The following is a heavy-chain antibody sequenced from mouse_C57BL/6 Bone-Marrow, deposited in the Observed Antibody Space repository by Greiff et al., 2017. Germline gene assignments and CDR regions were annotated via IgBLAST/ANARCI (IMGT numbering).Heavy chain of an antibody. CDR1: GFTFSSYG. J-gene: IGHJ3*01. CDR3: ARQDYYSNYVLFAY. CDR2: ISSGGSYT. Sequence: EVQLVESGGDLVKPGGSLKLSCAASGFTFSSYGMSWVRQTPDKRLEWVATISSGGSYTYYPDSVKGRFTISRDNAKNTLYLQMSSLKSEDTAMYYCARQDYYSNYVLFAYWGQGTLVTVSA. D-gene: IGHD2-5*01. V-gene: IGHV5-6*01.